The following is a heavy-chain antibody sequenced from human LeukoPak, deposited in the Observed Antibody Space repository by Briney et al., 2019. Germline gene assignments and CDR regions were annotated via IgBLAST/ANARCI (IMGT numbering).Heavy chain of an antibody. CDR1: GFTFSSYS. J-gene: IGHJ5*02. Sequence: GGSLRLSCAASGFTFSSYSMNWVCQAPGKGLEWVSSISSRSSYIYYADSVKGRFTISRDNAKNSLYLQMNSLRAEDTAVYYCARAGDSYNWFDPWGQGTLVTVSS. CDR2: ISSRSSYI. V-gene: IGHV3-21*01. D-gene: IGHD3-10*01. CDR3: ARAGDSYNWFDP.